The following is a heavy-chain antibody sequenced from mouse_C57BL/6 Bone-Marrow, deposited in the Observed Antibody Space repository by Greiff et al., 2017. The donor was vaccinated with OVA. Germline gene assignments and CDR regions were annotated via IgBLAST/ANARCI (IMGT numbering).Heavy chain of an antibody. CDR2: IDPSDSYT. J-gene: IGHJ2*01. CDR3: ARETLLFDY. Sequence: QVHVKQPGAELVKPGASVKLSCKASGYTFTSYWMQWVKQRPGQGLEWIGEIDPSDSYTNYNQKFKGKATLTVDTSSSTAYMQLSSLTSEDSAVYYCARETLLFDYWGQGTTLTVSS. CDR1: GYTFTSYW. V-gene: IGHV1-50*01.